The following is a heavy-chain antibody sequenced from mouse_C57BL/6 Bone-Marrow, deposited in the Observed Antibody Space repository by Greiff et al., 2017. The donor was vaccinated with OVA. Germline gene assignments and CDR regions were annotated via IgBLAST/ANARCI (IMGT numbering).Heavy chain of an antibody. D-gene: IGHD2-2*01. V-gene: IGHV7-1*01. CDR1: GFTFSDFY. CDR3: ARDAPMVTGYAEDY. Sequence: DVKLVESGGGLVQSGRSLRLSCATSGFTFSDFYMEWVRQAPGKGLEWIAASRKKANDYTTEYSASVKGRFIVSRDTAQSILNLQMKALRAEDTATYYCARDAPMVTGYAEDYWGQGTSVTVSS. J-gene: IGHJ4*01. CDR2: SRKKANDYTT.